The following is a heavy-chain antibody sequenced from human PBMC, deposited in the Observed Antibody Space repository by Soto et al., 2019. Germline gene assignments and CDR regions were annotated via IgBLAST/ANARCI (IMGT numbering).Heavy chain of an antibody. CDR3: ARRTVNIRTFYSGLKTHCFDY. CDR1: GDSMSSSDYY. D-gene: IGHD6-19*01. V-gene: IGHV4-39*01. CDR2: IYYSGST. Sequence: QLQLHESGPGLVKPSETLSLTCAVSGDSMSSSDYYWGWIRQPPGKGLEWIGGIYYSGSTYYNPSLPSRGARSVETSKNPFSLKLKSVTAADTAIYYCARRTVNIRTFYSGLKTHCFDYWGQGAPVTVSS. J-gene: IGHJ4*02.